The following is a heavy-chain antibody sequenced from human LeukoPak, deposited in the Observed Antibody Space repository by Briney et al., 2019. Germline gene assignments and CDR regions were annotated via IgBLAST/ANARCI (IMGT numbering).Heavy chain of an antibody. J-gene: IGHJ4*02. CDR2: IRHDGSTK. CDR1: GFTFSSYA. CDR3: AKDPHTLGYCSGGSCFSLDY. V-gene: IGHV3-30*02. D-gene: IGHD2-15*01. Sequence: PGGSLRLSCAASGFTFSSYAIHGVRQAPGKGLEWVAFIRHDGSTKYYADSVKGRFTISRDNSKNTLYLQMNSLRDEDTAVYYCAKDPHTLGYCSGGSCFSLDYWGQGTLVTVSS.